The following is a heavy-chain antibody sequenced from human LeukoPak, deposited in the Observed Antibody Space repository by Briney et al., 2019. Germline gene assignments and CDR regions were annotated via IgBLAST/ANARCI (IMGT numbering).Heavy chain of an antibody. V-gene: IGHV3-7*04. CDR1: GFTFSSYW. CDR2: IKQDGSEK. Sequence: GGSLRLSRAASGFTFSSYWMSWVRQAPGKGLEWVANIKQDGSEKYYVDSVKGRFTISRDNAKNSLYLQMNSLRAEDTAVYYCARGVTHKWGYFDYWGQGTLVTVSS. J-gene: IGHJ4*02. D-gene: IGHD7-27*01. CDR3: ARGVTHKWGYFDY.